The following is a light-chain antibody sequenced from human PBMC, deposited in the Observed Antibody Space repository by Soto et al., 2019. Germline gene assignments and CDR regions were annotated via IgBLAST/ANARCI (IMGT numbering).Light chain of an antibody. V-gene: IGLV1-44*01. J-gene: IGLJ1*01. Sequence: QSVVTQPPSASGTPGQRVTISCSGSISNIGTNPVSWYQQLPGTAPKLLIFSNNQRPSGVTDRFSGSKSGTSASLAISGLQSEDEADYFCAAWDDSVNGRGYVFGTGTKVTVL. CDR2: SNN. CDR3: AAWDDSVNGRGYV. CDR1: ISNIGTNP.